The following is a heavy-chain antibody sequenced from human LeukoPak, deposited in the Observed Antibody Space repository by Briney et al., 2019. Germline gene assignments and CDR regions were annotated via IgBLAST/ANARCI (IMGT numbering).Heavy chain of an antibody. V-gene: IGHV1-2*02. D-gene: IGHD3-16*01. CDR2: INPNSGGT. J-gene: IGHJ4*02. Sequence: ASVKVSCKASGYTFTGYYMHWVRQPPGQGLEWMGWINPNSGGTNYAQKFQGRVTMTSDTSISTAYMELSRLTSDDTAVYYCARVLYRLAETYIDYWGRGTLVTVSS. CDR1: GYTFTGYY. CDR3: ARVLYRLAETYIDY.